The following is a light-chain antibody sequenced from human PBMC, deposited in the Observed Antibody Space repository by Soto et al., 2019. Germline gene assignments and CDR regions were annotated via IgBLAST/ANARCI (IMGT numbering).Light chain of an antibody. J-gene: IGLJ2*01. CDR2: SNN. Sequence: QSVLTQPPSASGTPGQRVTISCSGSSFNIGSNTVNWYQQRPGTAPKFLIYSNNQQPSGVPDRFSGSKSGTSASLAISGLQSEDEADYYCAAWDDSLSGPLFGGGTKLTVL. CDR1: SFNIGSNT. CDR3: AAWDDSLSGPL. V-gene: IGLV1-44*01.